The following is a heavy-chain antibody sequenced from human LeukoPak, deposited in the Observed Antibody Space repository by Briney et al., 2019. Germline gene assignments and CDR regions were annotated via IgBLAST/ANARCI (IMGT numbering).Heavy chain of an antibody. CDR3: AKGHTYGMI. D-gene: IGHD3-10*01. CDR2: ISPGGTTM. Sequence: GGSLRLSCATSGFTFSDYYMSWIRRTPGKGLEWVAYISPGGTTMEYAKSVKGRFTISRDNAKDSLYLQMNSLEAEDTAVYYCAKGHTYGMIWGQGTLVSVSS. CDR1: GFTFSDYY. J-gene: IGHJ4*02. V-gene: IGHV3-11*01.